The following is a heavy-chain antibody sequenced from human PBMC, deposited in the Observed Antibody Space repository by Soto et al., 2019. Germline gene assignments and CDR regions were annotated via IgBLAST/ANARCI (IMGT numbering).Heavy chain of an antibody. CDR1: DSVFVTSV. Sequence: QALLEQSGPEVKKPGDSVRISCWLYDSVFVTSVITWLRQAPGQGLEWMGWISANDGGTMSEMKFTDRLVMSTDPRRNMALLEPWDATSADPAVCSCARGGGRHRRPLETWGHGTPVTVSA. CDR2: ISANDGGT. J-gene: IGHJ4*01. V-gene: IGHV1-18*01. CDR3: ARGGGRHRRPLET. D-gene: IGHD3-16*01.